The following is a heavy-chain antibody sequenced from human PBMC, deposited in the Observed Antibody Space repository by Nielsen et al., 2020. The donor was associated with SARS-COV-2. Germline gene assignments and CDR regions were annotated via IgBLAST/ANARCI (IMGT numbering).Heavy chain of an antibody. Sequence: ESLEISFSASGFTFEDYGMSWVRQAPGKGLEWVSGINWNGGSTGYADSVKGRFTISRDNAKNSLYLQMNSLRAEDTAVYHCVAVAGTGYWGQGTLVTVSS. CDR3: VAVAGTGY. CDR2: INWNGGST. V-gene: IGHV3-20*02. CDR1: GFTFEDYG. J-gene: IGHJ4*02. D-gene: IGHD6-19*01.